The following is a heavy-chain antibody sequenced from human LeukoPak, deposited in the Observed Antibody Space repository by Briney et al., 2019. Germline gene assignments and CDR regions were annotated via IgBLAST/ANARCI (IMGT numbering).Heavy chain of an antibody. J-gene: IGHJ3*02. CDR2: VYTSGRT. V-gene: IGHV4-61*02. CDR1: RGSISSAGYY. Sequence: SETLSLTCTVSRGSISSAGYYWSWIRQPAGKGLEWIGRVYTSGRTNYIPSLKSRVTISLDTSNKQFSLKLSSVTAADTAVYYCARPDSSGTLDAFNIWGQGTMVTVSS. CDR3: ARPDSSGTLDAFNI. D-gene: IGHD3-22*01.